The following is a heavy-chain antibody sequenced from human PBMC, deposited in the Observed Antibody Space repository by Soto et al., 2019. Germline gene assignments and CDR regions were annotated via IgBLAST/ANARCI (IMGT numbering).Heavy chain of an antibody. CDR3: AKDLLRAYCGGDCYSGFDP. V-gene: IGHV3-30*18. CDR2: ISYDGSNK. J-gene: IGHJ5*02. Sequence: GGSLRLSCAASGFTFSSYGMHWVRQAPGKGLEWVAVISYDGSNKYYADSVKGRFTISRDNSKNTLYLQMNSLRAEDTAVYYCAKDLLRAYCGGDCYSGFDPWGQGTLVTVSS. CDR1: GFTFSSYG. D-gene: IGHD2-21*02.